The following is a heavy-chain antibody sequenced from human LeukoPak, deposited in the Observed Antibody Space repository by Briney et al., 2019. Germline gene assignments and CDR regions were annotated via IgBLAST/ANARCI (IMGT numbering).Heavy chain of an antibody. J-gene: IGHJ4*02. V-gene: IGHV3-15*01. Sequence: GGSLRLSCDASGGTFSNAWRSWVRQAPGKGLEWVGRIKSKTDGGATDYAAPVKGRFTISRDDSKNTLYLQLNSLKAEDTAVYYCTTVFQPLGYCSSTSCYPNYWGQGTLVTVSS. CDR1: GGTFSNAW. CDR2: IKSKTDGGAT. D-gene: IGHD2-2*01. CDR3: TTVFQPLGYCSSTSCYPNY.